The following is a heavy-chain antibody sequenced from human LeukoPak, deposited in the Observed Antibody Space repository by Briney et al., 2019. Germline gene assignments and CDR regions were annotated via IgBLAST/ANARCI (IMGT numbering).Heavy chain of an antibody. J-gene: IGHJ6*03. V-gene: IGHV3-64*01. CDR2: ISYNGAGT. CDR1: GFSFSKFA. CDR3: ARGHFWSGYTYQDYFYYMDV. Sequence: HTGGSLRLSCAASGFSFSKFAMHWVRQAPGRGLESVSGISYNGAGTYYANSVKGRFTISRDNSKKTLYLQVGSLRVEDMGVYYCARGHFWSGYTYQDYFYYMDVWGKGTAVTVPS. D-gene: IGHD3-3*02.